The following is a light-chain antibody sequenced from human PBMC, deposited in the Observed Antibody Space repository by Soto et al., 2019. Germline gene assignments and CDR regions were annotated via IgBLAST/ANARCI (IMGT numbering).Light chain of an antibody. Sequence: AIQMTQSPSSLSASVGDRVTITCRASQGIRNDLGWYQQKSGKAPKLLIYGASNLQSGVPSRFSGSGSGTDFTLTISSLQPEDFATYYFLQDYNYPRTFGQGTSLEIK. CDR2: GAS. V-gene: IGKV1-6*01. CDR1: QGIRND. J-gene: IGKJ2*01. CDR3: LQDYNYPRT.